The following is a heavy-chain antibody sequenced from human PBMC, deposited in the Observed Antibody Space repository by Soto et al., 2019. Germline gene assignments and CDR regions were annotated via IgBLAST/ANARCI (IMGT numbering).Heavy chain of an antibody. Sequence: ASVKVSCKASGYTFTSYYMHWVRQAPGQGLEWMGIINPSGGSTSYAQKFQGRVTMTRDTSTSTVYMELSSLRSEDTAVYYCARDPATVVPPNWYFDLWGRGTLVTVSS. CDR1: GYTFTSYY. V-gene: IGHV1-46*01. CDR3: ARDPATVVPPNWYFDL. CDR2: INPSGGST. D-gene: IGHD4-17*01. J-gene: IGHJ2*01.